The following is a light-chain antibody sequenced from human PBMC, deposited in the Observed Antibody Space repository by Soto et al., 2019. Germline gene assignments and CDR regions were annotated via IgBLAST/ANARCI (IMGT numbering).Light chain of an antibody. Sequence: QSVLTQPPSSSGTPGQRVAISCSGSGSNIGTNTVNWYQQLPGSAPQLLIYNTNQRPSGVPGRFSGSKSGASASLAISGLQSEDEADYYCAAWDGSLNVVLFGGGTKVTVL. J-gene: IGLJ2*01. V-gene: IGLV1-44*01. CDR2: NTN. CDR1: GSNIGTNT. CDR3: AAWDGSLNVVL.